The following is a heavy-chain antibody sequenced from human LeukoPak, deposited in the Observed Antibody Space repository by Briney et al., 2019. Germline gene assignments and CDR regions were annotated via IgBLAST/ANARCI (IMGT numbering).Heavy chain of an antibody. CDR3: ARRLYYYYGMDV. CDR2: MSSSSSYI. V-gene: IGHV3-21*01. CDR1: GFTFSSYA. Sequence: GVSLRLSCAASGFTFSSYAMHWVRQAPGKGLEWVSFMSSSSSYIYYADSVKGRFTISRDNAKNSLYMQMNSLRAEDTAVYYCARRLYYYYGMDVWGQGTTVTFSS. J-gene: IGHJ6*02.